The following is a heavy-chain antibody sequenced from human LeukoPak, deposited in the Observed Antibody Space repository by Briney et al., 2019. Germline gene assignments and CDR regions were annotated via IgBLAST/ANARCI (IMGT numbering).Heavy chain of an antibody. J-gene: IGHJ3*02. D-gene: IGHD6-6*01. V-gene: IGHV4-38-2*02. CDR3: ARGGSSSPAFDI. Sequence: PSETLSLTCTVSGYSISSGYYWGWIRQPPGKGLEWIGEIDHSGSTNYNPSLKSRVTISVDTSKNQFSLKLSSVTAADTAGYHCARGGSSSPAFDIWGHGTMVTVSS. CDR2: IDHSGST. CDR1: GYSISSGYY.